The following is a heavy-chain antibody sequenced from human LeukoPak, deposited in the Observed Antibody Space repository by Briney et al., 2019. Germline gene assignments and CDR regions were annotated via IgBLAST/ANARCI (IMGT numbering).Heavy chain of an antibody. V-gene: IGHV3-23*01. CDR2: ISGSDGSK. CDR3: AKSMVRGLILPFDP. D-gene: IGHD3-10*01. Sequence: GGSLRLSCAASGFTFSSYAMSWVRPAPGKGLEWVSAISGSDGSKYYADSVKGRFTISRDNSKNTLYLQVNSLRAEDTAVYYCAKSMVRGLILPFDPWGQGTLVTVSS. J-gene: IGHJ5*02. CDR1: GFTFSSYA.